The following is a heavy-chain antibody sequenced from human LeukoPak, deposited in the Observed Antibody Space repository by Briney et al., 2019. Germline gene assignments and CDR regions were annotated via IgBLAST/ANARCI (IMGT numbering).Heavy chain of an antibody. D-gene: IGHD3-22*01. CDR1: GFPLSSYA. J-gene: IGHJ4*02. CDR3: AKGRSAAMIEAAFDY. Sequence: PGGSLRLSCAASGFPLSSYAMSWVRQAPGKGLEWVSVISGSGGRTYYEDSVKGRFTISRDNSKNTLYLQMNSLRVEDTAVYYCAKGRSAAMIEAAFDYWGQGTLVTVSS. V-gene: IGHV3-23*01. CDR2: ISGSGGRT.